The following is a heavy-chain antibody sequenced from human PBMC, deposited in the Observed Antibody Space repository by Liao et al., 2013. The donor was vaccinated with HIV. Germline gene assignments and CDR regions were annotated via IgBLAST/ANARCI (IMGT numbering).Heavy chain of an antibody. CDR3: VTDSDDAFDI. CDR2: IHTSGST. CDR1: GGSISSYY. J-gene: IGHJ3*02. V-gene: IGHV4-4*07. Sequence: QVQLQESGPGLVKPSETLSLTCTVSGGSISSYYWNWIRQPAGKGLEWIGRIHTSGSTNYNPSLKSRVTMSVDTSKNQFSLRLSSVTAADTAVYYCVTDSDDAFDIWGQGTMVTVSS.